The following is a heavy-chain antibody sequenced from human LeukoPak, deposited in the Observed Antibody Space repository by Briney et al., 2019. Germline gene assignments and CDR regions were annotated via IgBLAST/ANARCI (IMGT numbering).Heavy chain of an antibody. J-gene: IGHJ4*02. D-gene: IGHD6-19*01. V-gene: IGHV3-13*01. Sequence: QAGGSLRLSCAASGFTFNKYDMHWVRQRTGKGLEWVSVIGTTGDTFYSDSVKGRFTIFRENPETSLNLQMDSLRAEDTAVYYCARDAGEAVTGTIYDCWGQGTLVTVSS. CDR1: GFTFNKYD. CDR3: ARDAGEAVTGTIYDC. CDR2: IGTTGDT.